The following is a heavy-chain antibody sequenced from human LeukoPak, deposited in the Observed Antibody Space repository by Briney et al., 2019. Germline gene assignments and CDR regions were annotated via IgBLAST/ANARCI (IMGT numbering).Heavy chain of an antibody. J-gene: IGHJ5*02. CDR1: GFTFSSYA. D-gene: IGHD3-9*01. CDR2: ISGSGGST. Sequence: GGSLRLSCAASGFTFSSYAMSWVRQAPGKGLEWVSAISGSGGSTYYADSVKGRFTISRDNSKNTLYLQMNSLRAEDTAVYYCAKSGLRYFDWLPHSWFDPWGQGTLVTVSS. CDR3: AKSGLRYFDWLPHSWFDP. V-gene: IGHV3-23*01.